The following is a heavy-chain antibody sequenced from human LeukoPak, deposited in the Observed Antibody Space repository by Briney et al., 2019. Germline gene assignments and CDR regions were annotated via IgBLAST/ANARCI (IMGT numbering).Heavy chain of an antibody. CDR1: GGTFSSYA. V-gene: IGHV1-69*13. D-gene: IGHD6-19*01. Sequence: ASVKVSCKASGGTFSSYAISWVRQAPGQGLEWMGGIIPIFGTANYAQKFQGRVTITADESTSTAYMELSSLRSEDTAVYYCARIAVAGAYYFDYWGQETLVTVSS. J-gene: IGHJ4*02. CDR2: IIPIFGTA. CDR3: ARIAVAGAYYFDY.